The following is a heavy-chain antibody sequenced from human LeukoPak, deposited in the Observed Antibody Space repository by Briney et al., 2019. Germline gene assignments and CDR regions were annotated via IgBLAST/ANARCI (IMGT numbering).Heavy chain of an antibody. CDR1: EGTFGGYA. CDR3: AREAGRRRYPSRTGYYGMDV. V-gene: IGHV1-69*06. Sequence: GASENVSCNGSEGTFGGYAIGWVGQGPGQGLEGMGGVIPIFGTANDAQKFQGRVTITADKSTSTAYMELSSLRSEDTAVYYCAREAGRRRYPSRTGYYGMDVWGKGTTVTVSS. J-gene: IGHJ6*04. CDR2: VIPIFGTA. D-gene: IGHD6-13*01.